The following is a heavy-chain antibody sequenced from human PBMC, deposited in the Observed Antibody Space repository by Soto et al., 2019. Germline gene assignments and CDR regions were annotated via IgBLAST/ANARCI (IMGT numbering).Heavy chain of an antibody. J-gene: IGHJ4*02. CDR2: IYHSGST. V-gene: IGHV4-31*03. D-gene: IGHD6-13*01. Sequence: SETLSLTCTVSGGPISSGGYYWTWIRQHPGKGLEWIGYIYHSGSTSYNPSLKSRVSISVDTSKNQFSLKLNSVTAADTAVYYCARGYSSSWYYFDLWGKGTLVTVSS. CDR1: GGPISSGGYY. CDR3: ARGYSSSWYYFDL.